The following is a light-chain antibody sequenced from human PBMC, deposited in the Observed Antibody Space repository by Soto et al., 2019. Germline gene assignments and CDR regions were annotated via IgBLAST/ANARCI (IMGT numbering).Light chain of an antibody. CDR3: SSYTSSSTLVV. J-gene: IGLJ2*01. CDR2: S. CDR1: SSDVGGYNY. V-gene: IGLV2-14*01. Sequence: QSALTQPASVSGSPGQSITISCTGTSSDVGGYNYVSWYQQHPGKAPKLISNRPSGVSNRFSGSKSGNTASLTISGLQAEDEADYYCSSYTSSSTLVVFGGGTMLTVL.